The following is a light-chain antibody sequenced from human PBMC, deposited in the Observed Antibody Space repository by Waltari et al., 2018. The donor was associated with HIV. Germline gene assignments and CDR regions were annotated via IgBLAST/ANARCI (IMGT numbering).Light chain of an antibody. CDR2: DVT. V-gene: IGLV2-11*01. CDR3: QSYYSSGTESRVV. CDR1: SSDVGGFNY. J-gene: IGLJ2*01. Sequence: QSALTQPRSVSGSPGQSVTISCTGTSSDVGGFNYVSWYQQYPGRAPKLMIYDVTKRPSGVPDRFSGSKSGNTASLTISGLQAEDEADYYCQSYYSSGTESRVVIGGGTKLTVL.